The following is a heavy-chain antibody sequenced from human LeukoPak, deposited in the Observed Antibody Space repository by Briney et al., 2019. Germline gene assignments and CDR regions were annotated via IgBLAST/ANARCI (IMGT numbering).Heavy chain of an antibody. D-gene: IGHD6-19*01. J-gene: IGHJ4*02. Sequence: ASVKVSCKASGYTFTGYYMHWVRQAPGQGLEWMGWINPNSGGTNYAQKFQGRVTMTTDTSTSTAYMELRSLRSDDTAVYYCARDLGWFGDSSGWQRMDYWGQGTLVTVSS. CDR2: INPNSGGT. CDR1: GYTFTGYY. V-gene: IGHV1-2*02. CDR3: ARDLGWFGDSSGWQRMDY.